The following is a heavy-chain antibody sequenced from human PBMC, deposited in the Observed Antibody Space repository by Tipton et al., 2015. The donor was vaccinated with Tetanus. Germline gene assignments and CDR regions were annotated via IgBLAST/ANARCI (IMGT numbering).Heavy chain of an antibody. CDR2: ISYDGITK. J-gene: IGHJ4*02. CDR3: LRDYEGW. V-gene: IGHV3-30*03. CDR1: GFIFSTYG. Sequence: SLRLSCAASGFIFSTYGMHWVRQAPGKGLEWVAFISYDGITKYHSDSVEGRFTISRDNSKNMLYLQMNSLRSEDTAVYYCLRDYEGWWGQGTLVTVSS. D-gene: IGHD5-12*01.